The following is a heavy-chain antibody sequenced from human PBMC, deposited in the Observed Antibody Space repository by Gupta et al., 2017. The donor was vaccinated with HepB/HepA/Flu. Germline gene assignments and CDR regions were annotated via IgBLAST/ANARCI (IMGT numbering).Heavy chain of an antibody. D-gene: IGHD1-1*01. CDR3: AKDLWQQLVYFDS. V-gene: IGHV3-23*01. J-gene: IGHJ4*02. CDR2: ISGVGGST. CDR1: GFMFNNYG. Sequence: EVQLLESGGGLVQHGGSLRLSCVASGFMFNNYGLNWFPRAPGKGLEWVSSISGVGGSTYYADSVRGRVTISRDNSKNTVYLQMSSLRVEDTAIYYCAKDLWQQLVYFDSWGQGTLVTVSA.